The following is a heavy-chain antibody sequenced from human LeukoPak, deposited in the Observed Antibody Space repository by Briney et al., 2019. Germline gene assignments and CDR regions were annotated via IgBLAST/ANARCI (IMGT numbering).Heavy chain of an antibody. V-gene: IGHV3-43*01. CDR2: ITWDGGTT. J-gene: IGHJ4*02. Sequence: GGSLSLSCAASGFTFDDYTFHWVRHAPGKGLEWVSLITWDGGTTYYADSVKGRFTISRHNSKNSVYLQMNSLRTEDTALYYCTNDRYCSTTGFPLHQWGQGTLVTVSS. D-gene: IGHD3-10*01. CDR1: GFTFDDYT. CDR3: TNDRYCSTTGFPLHQ.